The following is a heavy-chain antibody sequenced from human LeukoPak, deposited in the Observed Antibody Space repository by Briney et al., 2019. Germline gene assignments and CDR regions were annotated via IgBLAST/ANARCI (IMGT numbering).Heavy chain of an antibody. CDR3: TTLGYHLDS. D-gene: IGHD3-22*01. CDR2: FAGSDTTK. J-gene: IGHJ4*02. CDR1: GFDFGAYE. Sequence: PGGSLRLSCAASGFDFGAYEMNWVRQAPGKGLEWVAYFAGSDTTKYYADSVRGRFTISRDNAKKSLYLQMNSLRAEETALYYCTTLGYHLDSWGQGTLVTVSS. V-gene: IGHV3-48*03.